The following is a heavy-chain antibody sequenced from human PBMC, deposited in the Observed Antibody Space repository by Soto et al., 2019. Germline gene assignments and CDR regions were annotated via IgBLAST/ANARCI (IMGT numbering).Heavy chain of an antibody. CDR2: INSDGSRT. CDR1: GFTFSSNW. Sequence: GGSLRLSCVASGFTFSSNWMYWVRQAPGKGLVWVSRINSDGSRTTYADSVKGRFTISRDNAKNTLYLQMNSLRDEDTAVYYCVRDYYDSSGYYGVIGYWGQGTLVTVSS. D-gene: IGHD3-22*01. J-gene: IGHJ4*02. V-gene: IGHV3-74*01. CDR3: VRDYYDSSGYYGVIGY.